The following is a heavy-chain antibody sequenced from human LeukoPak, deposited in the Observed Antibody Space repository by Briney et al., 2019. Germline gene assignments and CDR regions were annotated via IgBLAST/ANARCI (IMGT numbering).Heavy chain of an antibody. CDR3: ARHPGGTIFLNWFDP. CDR2: IYYSGGT. D-gene: IGHD3-3*01. V-gene: IGHV4-59*08. J-gene: IGHJ5*02. CDR1: GGSISSYY. Sequence: SETLSLTCTVSGGSISSYYWSWIRQPPGKGLEWIGYIYYSGGTNYNPSLKSRVTISVDTSKNQFSLKLSSVTAADTAVYYCARHPGGTIFLNWFDPWGQGTLVTVSS.